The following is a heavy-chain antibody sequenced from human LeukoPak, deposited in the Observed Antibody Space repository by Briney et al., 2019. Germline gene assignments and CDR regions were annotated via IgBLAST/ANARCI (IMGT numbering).Heavy chain of an antibody. CDR3: ASTDYDILTGYSSFDAFDI. J-gene: IGHJ3*02. V-gene: IGHV1-69*06. Sequence: SVKVSCKASGGTFSSYAISWVRQAPGQGLEWMGGIIPIFGTANYAQKFQGRVTITADKSTSTAYMELSSLRSEDTAVYYCASTDYDILTGYSSFDAFDIWGQGTMVTVSS. D-gene: IGHD3-9*01. CDR1: GGTFSSYA. CDR2: IIPIFGTA.